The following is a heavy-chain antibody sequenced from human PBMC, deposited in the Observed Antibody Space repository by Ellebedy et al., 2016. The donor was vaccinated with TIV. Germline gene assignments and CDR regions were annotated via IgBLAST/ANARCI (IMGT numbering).Heavy chain of an antibody. D-gene: IGHD1-26*01. J-gene: IGHJ4*02. CDR2: INVDGSST. CDR1: GFTFTTYW. Sequence: PGGSLRLSCAASGFTFTTYWMHWVRQAPGKGLVWVSRINVDGSSTNYADSVKGRFTISRDNAKNTVYLQMNSLRAEDSAVYHCTRDLVGATSDFWGQGTLVTVST. V-gene: IGHV3-74*01. CDR3: TRDLVGATSDF.